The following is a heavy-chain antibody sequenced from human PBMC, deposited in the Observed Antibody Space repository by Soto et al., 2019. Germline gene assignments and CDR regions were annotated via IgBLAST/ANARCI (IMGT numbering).Heavy chain of an antibody. J-gene: IGHJ4*02. Sequence: PSETLSLTCTVSGGSISSGDYYWSWIRQPPGKGLEWIGYIYYSGSTYYNPSLKSRVTISVDTSKNQFSLKLSSVAAADTAVYYCARERSDRFDIVLTTYFDYWGQGTLVTVSS. D-gene: IGHD2-8*02. V-gene: IGHV4-30-4*01. CDR3: ARERSDRFDIVLTTYFDY. CDR2: IYYSGST. CDR1: GGSISSGDYY.